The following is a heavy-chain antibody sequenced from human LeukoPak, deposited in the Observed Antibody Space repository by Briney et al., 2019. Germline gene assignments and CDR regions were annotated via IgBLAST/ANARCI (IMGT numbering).Heavy chain of an antibody. CDR2: IYYSGST. V-gene: IGHV4-59*08. J-gene: IGHJ4*02. CDR1: GGSISSYY. D-gene: IGHD3-16*01. Sequence: YPSETLSLTCTVSGGSISSYYWSWIRQPPGKGLERIGYIYYSGSTNYNPSLKSRVTISVDTSKNQFSLKLSSVTAADTAVYYCAGSLGGGHVDYWGQGTLVTVSS. CDR3: AGSLGGGHVDY.